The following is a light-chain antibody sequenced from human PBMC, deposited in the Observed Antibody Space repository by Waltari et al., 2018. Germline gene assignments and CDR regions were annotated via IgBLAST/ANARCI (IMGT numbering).Light chain of an antibody. CDR3: QQYGSSPRNT. J-gene: IGKJ2*01. V-gene: IGKV3-15*01. CDR2: GAS. Sequence: EIVMTQSPATLSVSPGERATLSCRASQSVGSKLAWYQQKPGQAPRLLIYGASTRATGIPARFSGSGSGTEFTLTISSLQSEDFAVYYCQQYGSSPRNTFGQGTRLEIK. CDR1: QSVGSK.